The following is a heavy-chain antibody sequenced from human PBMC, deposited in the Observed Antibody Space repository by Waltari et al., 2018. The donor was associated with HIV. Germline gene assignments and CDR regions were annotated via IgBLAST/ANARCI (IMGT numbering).Heavy chain of an antibody. CDR1: GYTFIGYA. CDR2: INPNSGGT. Sequence: QVQLVQSGAEVKKPGASVQVSCKAPGYTFIGYALHWGRRDHGQRLEWMGWINPNSGGTNYAQKSQGRVTMTRDTSISTAYMELSRLRSDDTAVYYCARGPYGVGAPGSVRCFDYWGQGTLVTVSS. J-gene: IGHJ4*02. V-gene: IGHV1-2*02. CDR3: ARGPYGVGAPGSVRCFDY. D-gene: IGHD1-26*01.